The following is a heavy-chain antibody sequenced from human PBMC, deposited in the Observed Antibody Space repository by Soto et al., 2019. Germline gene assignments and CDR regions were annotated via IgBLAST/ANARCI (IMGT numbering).Heavy chain of an antibody. V-gene: IGHV3-9*01. D-gene: IGHD6-19*01. CDR1: GFTFDDYA. J-gene: IGHJ4*02. Sequence: GGSLRLSCAASGFTFDDYAMHWVRQAPGKGLEWVSGISWNSGSIGYADSVKGRFTISRDNAKNSLYLQMNSLRAEDTAVYYCARVTDSSGWLSDFDYWGQGTLVTVSS. CDR2: ISWNSGSI. CDR3: ARVTDSSGWLSDFDY.